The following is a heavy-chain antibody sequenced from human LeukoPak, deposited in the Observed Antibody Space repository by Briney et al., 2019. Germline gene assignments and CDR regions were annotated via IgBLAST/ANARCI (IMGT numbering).Heavy chain of an antibody. CDR2: IYYSGST. CDR1: GGSISSYY. Sequence: KPSETLSLTCTVSGGSISSYYWSWIRQPPGKGLEWIGYIYYSGSTNYNPSLKSRVTISVDTSKNQFSLKLSSVTAADTAVYYCARTTYSSGWEVDYWGQGTLVTVSS. J-gene: IGHJ4*02. D-gene: IGHD6-19*01. CDR3: ARTTYSSGWEVDY. V-gene: IGHV4-59*08.